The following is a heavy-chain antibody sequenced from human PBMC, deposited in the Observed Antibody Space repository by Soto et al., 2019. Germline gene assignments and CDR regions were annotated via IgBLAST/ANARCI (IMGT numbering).Heavy chain of an antibody. D-gene: IGHD5-12*01. Sequence: GGSLRLSCAASGFTFSSYGMHWVRQAPGKGLEWVAVIWYDGSNKYYADSVKGRFTISRDNSKNTLYLQMNSLRAEDTAVYYCARDGMATARYFDYWGQGTLVTVSS. CDR3: ARDGMATARYFDY. J-gene: IGHJ4*02. CDR1: GFTFSSYG. V-gene: IGHV3-33*01. CDR2: IWYDGSNK.